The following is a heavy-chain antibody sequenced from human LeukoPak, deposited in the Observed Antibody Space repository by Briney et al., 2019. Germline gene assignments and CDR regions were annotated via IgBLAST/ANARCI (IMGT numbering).Heavy chain of an antibody. D-gene: IGHD6-13*01. J-gene: IGHJ4*02. CDR3: ARADVPIAAAGADY. V-gene: IGHV3-20*04. CDR1: GFTFDDYG. Sequence: GGSLRLSCAASGFTFDDYGMSWVRQAPGKGLEWVSGINWNGGSTGYADSVKGRFTISRDNAKNSLYLQMNSLRAEDTALYYCARADVPIAAAGADYWGQGTLVTVSS. CDR2: INWNGGST.